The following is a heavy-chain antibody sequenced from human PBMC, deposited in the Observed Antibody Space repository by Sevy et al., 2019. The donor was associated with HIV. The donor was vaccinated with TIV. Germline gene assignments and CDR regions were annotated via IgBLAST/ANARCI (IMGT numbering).Heavy chain of an antibody. V-gene: IGHV1-18*01. CDR1: GYAFTSYG. CDR2: ISAYNGNT. D-gene: IGHD3-22*01. Sequence: ASVKVSCKASGYAFTSYGISWVRQAPGQGLEWMGWISAYNGNTNYAQKLQGRVTMTTDTSTSTAYMELRSLRSDDTAVYYCARGYYDSSVEAFDIWGQGTMVTVSS. J-gene: IGHJ3*02. CDR3: ARGYYDSSVEAFDI.